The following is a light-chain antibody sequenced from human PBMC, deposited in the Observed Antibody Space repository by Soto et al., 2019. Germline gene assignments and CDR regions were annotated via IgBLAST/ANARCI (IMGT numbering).Light chain of an antibody. CDR3: QQYGSSPT. CDR1: QSVSSN. CDR2: GTS. J-gene: IGKJ4*01. V-gene: IGKV3-20*01. Sequence: EIGLTQSPAILSVSPGERATLSFRASQSVSSNLAWYQHKPGQSPRLLIYGTSSRATGIPDRFSGSGSGTGFTLTISRLEPEDSAVYYCQQYGSSPTFGGGTKVDIK.